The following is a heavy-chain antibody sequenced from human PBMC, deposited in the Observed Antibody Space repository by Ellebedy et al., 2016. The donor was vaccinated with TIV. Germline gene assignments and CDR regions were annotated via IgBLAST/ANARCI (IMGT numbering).Heavy chain of an antibody. D-gene: IGHD2-15*01. CDR2: ISAFNGNT. J-gene: IGHJ4*02. CDR1: GYTFTNYG. Sequence: ASVKVSXKASGYTFTNYGISWVRQAPGQGLEWMGWISAFNGNTNYAQKFQDRVTVTTDTSTSTAYMELRSLRSGDTAVYYCARRPSRGGSLDYWGQGTLVTVSS. CDR3: ARRPSRGGSLDY. V-gene: IGHV1-18*01.